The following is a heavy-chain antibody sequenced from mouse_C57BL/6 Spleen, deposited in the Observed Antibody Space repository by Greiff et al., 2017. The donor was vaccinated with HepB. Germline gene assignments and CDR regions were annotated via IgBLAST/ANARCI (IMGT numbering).Heavy chain of an antibody. Sequence: VQLQESGPGLVKPSQSLSLTCSVTGYSITSGYYWNWIRQFPGNKLEWMGYISYDGSNNYNPSLKNRISITRDTSKNQFFLKLNSVTTEDTATYYCARHSPWFAYWGQGTLVTVSA. V-gene: IGHV3-6*01. J-gene: IGHJ3*01. CDR1: GYSITSGYY. CDR3: ARHSPWFAY. CDR2: ISYDGSN. D-gene: IGHD2-12*01.